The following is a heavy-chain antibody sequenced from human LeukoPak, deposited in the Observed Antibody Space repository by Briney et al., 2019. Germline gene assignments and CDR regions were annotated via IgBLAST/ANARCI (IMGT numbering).Heavy chain of an antibody. J-gene: IGHJ6*03. CDR1: GFTFSSYG. D-gene: IGHD2-21*01. CDR3: AKGKGNCGGDCRAKDYYYYYMDV. CDR2: IRYDGSNK. V-gene: IGHV3-30*02. Sequence: PGGSLRLSCAASGFTFSSYGMHWVRQAPGKGLEWVAFIRYDGSNKYYADSVKGRFTSSRDNSKNTLYLQMNSLRAEDTAVYYCAKGKGNCGGDCRAKDYYYYYMDVWGKGTTVTVSS.